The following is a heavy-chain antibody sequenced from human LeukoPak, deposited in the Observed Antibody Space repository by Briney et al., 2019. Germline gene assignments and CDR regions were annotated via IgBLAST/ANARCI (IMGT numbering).Heavy chain of an antibody. CDR1: GGTFSSYA. Sequence: GASVKVSCKASGGTFSSYAISWVRQAPGQGLEWMGGIIPIFGTANYAQKFQGRVTITTDESTSTAYMELSSLRSEDTAVYYCARQGLAGLGYYCMDFWGKGTTVTVSS. D-gene: IGHD6-19*01. CDR2: IIPIFGTA. J-gene: IGHJ6*03. CDR3: ARQGLAGLGYYCMDF. V-gene: IGHV1-69*05.